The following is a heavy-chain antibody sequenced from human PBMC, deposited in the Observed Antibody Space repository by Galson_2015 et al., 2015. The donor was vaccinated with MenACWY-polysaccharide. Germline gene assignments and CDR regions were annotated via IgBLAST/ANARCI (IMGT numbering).Heavy chain of an antibody. CDR3: ARGRRDTAVAAPAAVLLDY. J-gene: IGHJ4*02. D-gene: IGHD6-19*01. CDR2: MNPNSGNT. Sequence: VTGQRLEWMGWMNPNSGNTGYAQQFQGRVTMTRNTSISTAYMELSSLTSEDTAVYYCARGRRDTAVAAPAAVLLDYWGQGILVTVSS. V-gene: IGHV1-8*01.